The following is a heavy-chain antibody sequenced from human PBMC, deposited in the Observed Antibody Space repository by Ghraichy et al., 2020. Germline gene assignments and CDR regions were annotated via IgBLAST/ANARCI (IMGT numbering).Heavy chain of an antibody. CDR3: ARHIAVPTTRGFDY. D-gene: IGHD6-19*01. V-gene: IGHV4-4*02. Sequence: GSLRLSCAVSGGSITTNWWSWVRQPPGKGLEWIGEIYHTGSSNYNPSLESRVTISIDKTKNQFSVELSSVTAADTAIYYCARHIAVPTTRGFDYWGQGTLVTVSS. CDR2: IYHTGSS. CDR1: GGSITTNW. J-gene: IGHJ4*02.